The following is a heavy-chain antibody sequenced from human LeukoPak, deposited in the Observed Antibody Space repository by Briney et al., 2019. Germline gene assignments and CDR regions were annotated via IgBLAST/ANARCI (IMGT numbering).Heavy chain of an antibody. CDR1: GFTFSSYW. Sequence: GGSLRLSCAASGFTFSSYWMSWVRQAPGKGLEWVANIKQDGSEKYYVDSVKGRFTISRDNAKNSLYLQMNSLRAEDTAVYYCARARFYSSSTYYYYMDVWGKGTTVTVSS. J-gene: IGHJ6*03. CDR2: IKQDGSEK. CDR3: ARARFYSSSTYYYYMDV. V-gene: IGHV3-7*01. D-gene: IGHD6-6*01.